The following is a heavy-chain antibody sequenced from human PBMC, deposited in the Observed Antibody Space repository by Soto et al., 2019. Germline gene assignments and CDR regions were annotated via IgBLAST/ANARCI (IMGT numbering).Heavy chain of an antibody. J-gene: IGHJ4*02. CDR1: GYSFTTYW. D-gene: IGHD3-9*01. CDR2: VYPGDSDT. CDR3: TRHAAYNDVLTGPDY. Sequence: GESLKISCKASGYSFTTYWIGWVRQMPGKGLEWMGIVYPGDSDTRKNPSFEGQVTISADKSITTAYLQWNSLNGSDTAMFYCTRHAAYNDVLTGPDYWGQGTLVTVSS. V-gene: IGHV5-51*01.